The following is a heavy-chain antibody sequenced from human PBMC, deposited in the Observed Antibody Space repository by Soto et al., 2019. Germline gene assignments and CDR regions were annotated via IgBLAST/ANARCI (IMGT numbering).Heavy chain of an antibody. CDR1: GDSISRGDYY. Sequence: QVQLQESGPGLVKPSQTLSLTCTVSGDSISRGDYYWSWIRQPPGKGLEWIGYLYYTGSTYYNLSLKRRVALSVDTSKNQFSLGLSSVTASDTAVYYCARVGPRNWFDPWGQGTLVTVSS. CDR3: ARVGPRNWFDP. J-gene: IGHJ5*02. CDR2: LYYTGST. D-gene: IGHD1-26*01. V-gene: IGHV4-30-4*01.